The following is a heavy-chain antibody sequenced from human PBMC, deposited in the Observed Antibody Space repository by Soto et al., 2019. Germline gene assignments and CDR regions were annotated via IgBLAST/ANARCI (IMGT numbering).Heavy chain of an antibody. CDR2: ISAYNGNT. D-gene: IGHD2-8*01. J-gene: IGHJ5*02. V-gene: IGHV1-18*01. CDR3: ARDPSLGYCTNGVCYKGNWFDP. CDR1: GYTFTSYG. Sequence: ASVKVSCKASGYTFTSYGISWVRQAPGQGLEWMGWISAYNGNTNYAQKLQGRVTMTTDTSTSTAHMELRSLRSDDTAVYYCARDPSLGYCTNGVCYKGNWFDPWGQGTLVTVSS.